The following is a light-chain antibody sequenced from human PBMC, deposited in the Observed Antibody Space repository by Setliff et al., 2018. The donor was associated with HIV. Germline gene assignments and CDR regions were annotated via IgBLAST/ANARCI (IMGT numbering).Light chain of an antibody. CDR3: SSYTTRGTRV. CDR1: SSDVGGYDY. CDR2: EVN. J-gene: IGLJ3*02. V-gene: IGLV2-14*01. Sequence: VLTQPASVSGSPGQSITISCTGTSSDVGGYDYVSWYQHHPGKAPKLIIYEVNDRPSGVSNRFSGSKSGNTASLTISGLQAEDEADYYCSSYTTRGTRVFGGGTKVTVL.